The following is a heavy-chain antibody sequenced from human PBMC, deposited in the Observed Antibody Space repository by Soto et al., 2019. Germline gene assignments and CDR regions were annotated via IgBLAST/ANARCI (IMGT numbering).Heavy chain of an antibody. CDR1: GGSISSGDYY. CDR2: IYYSGST. J-gene: IGHJ4*02. CDR3: ARDKITGLFDY. V-gene: IGHV4-31*03. D-gene: IGHD2-8*02. Sequence: SETLSLTCTVSGGSISSGDYYWSWIRQHPGKGLEWIGYIYYSGSTNHNPSLKSRVTISVDTSKNQFSLKLTSVTAADTAVYYCARDKITGLFDYWGQGTLVTVSS.